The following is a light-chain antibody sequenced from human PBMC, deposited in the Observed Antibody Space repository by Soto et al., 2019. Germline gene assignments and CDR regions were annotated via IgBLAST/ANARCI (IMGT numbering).Light chain of an antibody. CDR3: QQSYSTPYT. CDR2: AAS. CDR1: QSISSY. J-gene: IGKJ2*01. V-gene: IGKV1-39*01. Sequence: DIQMTQSPSSLSASVGDRVTITCRASQSISSYLNWYQQKPGKAPKLLIYAASSLQSGVPSRFSGSGSVTDFTLTISSLQPEDFETYYFQQSYSTPYTFGQVTKLEIK.